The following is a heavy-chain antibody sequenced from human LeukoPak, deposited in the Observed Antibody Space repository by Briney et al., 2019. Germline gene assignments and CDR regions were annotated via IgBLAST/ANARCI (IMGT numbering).Heavy chain of an antibody. CDR2: IYYSGST. D-gene: IGHD3-10*01. CDR3: ARAGRATDY. J-gene: IGHJ4*02. Sequence: SETLSLTCTVSGGSISSYYWSWIWQPPGKGLEWIGYIYYSGSTNYNPSLKSRVTISVDTSKNQFSLKLSSVTAADTAVYYCARAGRATDYWGQGTLVTVSS. CDR1: GGSISSYY. V-gene: IGHV4-59*01.